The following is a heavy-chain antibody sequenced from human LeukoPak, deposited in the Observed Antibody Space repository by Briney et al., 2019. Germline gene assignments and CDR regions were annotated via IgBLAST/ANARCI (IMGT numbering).Heavy chain of an antibody. Sequence: PGGSLRLSCAASGFTFSSYSMNWVRQTPVKGLEWITLISSDGNNNVYADSVKGRFTISRDNSRNTLYLQMNSLRAEDTAVYYCVKGLVQPTMSYSVDYWGQGALVTVSS. V-gene: IGHV3-30*18. CDR1: GFTFSSYS. D-gene: IGHD1-1*01. CDR3: VKGLVQPTMSYSVDY. CDR2: ISSDGNNN. J-gene: IGHJ4*02.